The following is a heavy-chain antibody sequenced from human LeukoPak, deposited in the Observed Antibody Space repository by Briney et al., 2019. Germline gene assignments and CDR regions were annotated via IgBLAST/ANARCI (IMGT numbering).Heavy chain of an antibody. CDR3: ARVRSGSYLVFYFDY. CDR1: GGSNSSYY. CDR2: IYTTGSS. D-gene: IGHD1-26*01. V-gene: IGHV4-4*07. Sequence: PSETLSLTCTVSGGSNSSYYWSWIRQPAGKGLEWLGRIYTTGSSNYNPSLKSRVTMSVDTSKNQFSLKLSSVTAADTAVYYCARVRSGSYLVFYFDYWGQGTLVTVSS. J-gene: IGHJ4*02.